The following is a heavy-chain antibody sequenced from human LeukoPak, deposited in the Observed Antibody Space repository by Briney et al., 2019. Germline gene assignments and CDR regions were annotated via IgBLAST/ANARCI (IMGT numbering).Heavy chain of an antibody. Sequence: PSEILSLTCAVYGGSFSGYYWSWIRQPPGKGLEWIGEINHSGSTNYNPSLKSRVTISVDTSKNQFSLKLSSVTAADTAVYYCARGNRGYSYGGPYDYWGQGTLVTVSS. J-gene: IGHJ4*02. D-gene: IGHD5-18*01. CDR1: GGSFSGYY. V-gene: IGHV4-34*01. CDR3: ARGNRGYSYGGPYDY. CDR2: INHSGST.